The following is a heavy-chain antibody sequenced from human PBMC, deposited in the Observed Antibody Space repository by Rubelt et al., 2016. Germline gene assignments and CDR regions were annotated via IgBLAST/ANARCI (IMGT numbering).Heavy chain of an antibody. CDR3: ARVVGSTSNCRDCPYDY. J-gene: IGHJ4*02. V-gene: IGHV3-66*01. Sequence: EVQLVESGGGLVQPGGSVSLSCVGSGFSVTSNYMSWVRQAPGKGLKWVSMIYTDGTTYYADSVKGRFSISRDSSKNTVFLQLNSLRAEDTAVYYCARVVGSTSNCRDCPYDYWGQGTLVTVSS. D-gene: IGHD2-21*01. CDR2: IYTDGTT. CDR1: GFSVTSNY.